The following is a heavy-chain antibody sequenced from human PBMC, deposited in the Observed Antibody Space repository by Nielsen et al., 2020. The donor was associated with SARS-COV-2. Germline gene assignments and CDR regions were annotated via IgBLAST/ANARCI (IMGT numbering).Heavy chain of an antibody. CDR2: IIPIFGTA. J-gene: IGHJ4*02. V-gene: IGHV1-69*13. CDR3: ARFIVGATIVDY. D-gene: IGHD1-26*01. Sequence: SVKVSCKASGGTFSSYAISWVRQAPGQGLEWMGGIIPIFGTANYAQKFQGRVTITADESTSTAYMELSSLRSEDTAVYYCARFIVGATIVDYWGQGTLVTVSS. CDR1: GGTFSSYA.